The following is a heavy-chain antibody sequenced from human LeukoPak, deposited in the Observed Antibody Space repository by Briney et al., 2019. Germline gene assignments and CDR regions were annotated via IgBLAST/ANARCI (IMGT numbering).Heavy chain of an antibody. CDR1: GGTFSSYA. J-gene: IGHJ4*02. Sequence: ASVTVSCKASGGTFSSYAISWVRQAPGQGLEWMGRIIPILGIANYAQKFQGRVTITADKSTSTAYMELSSLRSEDTAVYYCARGPPVWEDCSGGSCYLFDYWGQGTLVTVPS. CDR3: ARGPPVWEDCSGGSCYLFDY. CDR2: IIPILGIA. V-gene: IGHV1-69*04. D-gene: IGHD2-15*01.